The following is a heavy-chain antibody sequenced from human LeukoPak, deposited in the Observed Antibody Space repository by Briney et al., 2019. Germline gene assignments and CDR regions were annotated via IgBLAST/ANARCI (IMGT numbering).Heavy chain of an antibody. D-gene: IGHD3-22*01. CDR2: INPNSGGT. Sequence: ASVKVSCKASGYTFTGYYMHWVRQAPGQGLEWMGWINPNSGGTNYAQKFQGRVTMTRDTSISTAYMELSRLRSDDTAVYYCARDYYDSSGYYRLDYWGQGTLVTVSS. CDR1: GYTFTGYY. V-gene: IGHV1-2*02. J-gene: IGHJ4*02. CDR3: ARDYYDSSGYYRLDY.